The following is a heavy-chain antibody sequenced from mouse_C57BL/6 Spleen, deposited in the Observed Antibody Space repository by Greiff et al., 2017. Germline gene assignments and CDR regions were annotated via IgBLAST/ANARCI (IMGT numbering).Heavy chain of an antibody. D-gene: IGHD2-4*01. V-gene: IGHV5-17*01. CDR1: GFTFSDYG. CDR2: ISSGSSTI. Sequence: DVKLVESGGGLVKPGGSLKLSCAASGFTFSDYGMHWVRQAPEKGLEWVAYISSGSSTIYYADTVKGRFTISRDNAKNTLFLQMTSLRSEDTAMYYCAGDYDDGGYFDYWGQGTTLTVSS. CDR3: AGDYDDGGYFDY. J-gene: IGHJ2*01.